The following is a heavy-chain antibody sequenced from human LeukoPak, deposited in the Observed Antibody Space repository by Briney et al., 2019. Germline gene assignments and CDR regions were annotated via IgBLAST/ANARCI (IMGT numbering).Heavy chain of an antibody. D-gene: IGHD3-10*01. CDR2: IIPILGIA. Sequence: SVKVSCKASGGTFSSYAISWVRHAPGQGLEWMGRIIPILGIANYAQKFQGRVTITADKSTSTAYMELSSLRSEDTAVYYCARGGGFGELLVDPWGQGTLVTVSS. CDR1: GGTFSSYA. CDR3: ARGGGFGELLVDP. J-gene: IGHJ5*02. V-gene: IGHV1-69*04.